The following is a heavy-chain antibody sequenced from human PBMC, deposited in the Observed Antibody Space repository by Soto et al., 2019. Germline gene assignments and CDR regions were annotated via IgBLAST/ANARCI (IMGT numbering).Heavy chain of an antibody. J-gene: IGHJ4*02. CDR2: ISGNGRTY. D-gene: IGHD1-1*01. V-gene: IGHV3-23*01. Sequence: EVQLLESGGGLVQPGESLRLSCAASGFTFSSYAMSWVRQAPGEGLEWVSGISGNGRTYYFADSVKGRFTIARDNSKNTQNLQMNSLRAEDTAIYYCAKGNNGIYDNWGQGTLVTVSS. CDR3: AKGNNGIYDN. CDR1: GFTFSSYA.